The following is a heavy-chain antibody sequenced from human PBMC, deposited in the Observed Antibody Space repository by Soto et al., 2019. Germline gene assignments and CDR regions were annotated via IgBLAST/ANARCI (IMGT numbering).Heavy chain of an antibody. CDR3: ARQVVPAAMSRGLIQRVSYYYYMDV. D-gene: IGHD2-2*01. J-gene: IGHJ6*03. CDR2: IYPGDSDT. Sequence: PGESLKISCKGSGYSFTSYWIGWVRQMPGKGLEWMGIIYPGDSDTRYSPSFQGQVTISADKSISTAYLQWSSLKASDTAMYYCARQVVPAAMSRGLIQRVSYYYYMDVWGKGTTVTVSS. CDR1: GYSFTSYW. V-gene: IGHV5-51*01.